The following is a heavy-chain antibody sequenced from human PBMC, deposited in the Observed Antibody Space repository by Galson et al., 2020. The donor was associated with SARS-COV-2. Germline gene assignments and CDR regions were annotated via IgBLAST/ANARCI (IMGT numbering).Heavy chain of an antibody. CDR1: GYTFTNYD. CDR3: ARATYANNWYDYHGLDV. V-gene: IGHV1-8*01. Sequence: ASVKVSCKASGYTFTNYDITWVRQATGQGLERMGWMNPNSGNTDYAQQFQGRVTMTRDTSITTAYMEVSSLRSDDTAIYFCARATYANNWYDYHGLDVWGQGTTVTVSS. J-gene: IGHJ6*02. D-gene: IGHD1-1*01. CDR2: MNPNSGNT.